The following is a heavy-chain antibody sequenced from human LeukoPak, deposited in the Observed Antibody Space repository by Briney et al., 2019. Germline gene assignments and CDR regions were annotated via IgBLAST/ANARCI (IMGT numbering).Heavy chain of an antibody. CDR3: ARRKRSGCSSTSCLLNWFDP. Sequence: PGGSLRLSCTASGSSFGDYGMSWVRQPPGKGLEWIGEINHSGSTNYNPSLKSRVTISVDTSKNQFSLKLSSVTAADTAVYYCARRKRSGCSSTSCLLNWFDPWGQGTLVTVSS. V-gene: IGHV4-34*01. CDR2: INHSGST. J-gene: IGHJ5*02. CDR1: GSSFGDYG. D-gene: IGHD2-2*01.